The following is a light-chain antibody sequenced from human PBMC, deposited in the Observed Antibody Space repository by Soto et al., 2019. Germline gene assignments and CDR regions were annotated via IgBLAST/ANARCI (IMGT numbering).Light chain of an antibody. CDR2: EGT. V-gene: IGLV2-14*01. Sequence: QSVLTQPASVSGSPGQSITISCTGTSRDVGAYHYVSWYQQYPGKAPTLLIYEGTNRPSGVSHRFSGSRSSNTASLTISGLQGDDEADYYCSSYTTKKTRVFGGGTKLTVL. CDR3: SSYTTKKTRV. J-gene: IGLJ3*02. CDR1: SRDVGAYHY.